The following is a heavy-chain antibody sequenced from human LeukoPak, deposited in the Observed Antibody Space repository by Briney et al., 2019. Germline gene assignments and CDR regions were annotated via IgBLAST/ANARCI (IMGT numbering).Heavy chain of an antibody. V-gene: IGHV4-38-2*01. CDR3: ARKERFGEYYFEY. J-gene: IGHJ4*02. Sequence: SETLSLTCAVSGYSIRSGYYWGWIRQPPGKGLEWIGSIYHSGSTYYNPSLKSRVTISVDTSKNQFSLKLSSVTAADTAVYYCARKERFGEYYFEYWGQGTLVTVSS. D-gene: IGHD3-10*01. CDR2: IYHSGST. CDR1: GYSIRSGYY.